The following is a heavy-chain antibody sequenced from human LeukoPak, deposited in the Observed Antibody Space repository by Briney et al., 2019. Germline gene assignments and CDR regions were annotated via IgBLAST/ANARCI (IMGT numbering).Heavy chain of an antibody. D-gene: IGHD5-24*01. CDR1: GGSVSDYY. CDR3: ARRNYYYYYYYMDV. J-gene: IGHJ6*03. CDR2: IYYTGT. Sequence: PSETLSLTCTVSGGSVSDYYWSWIRQSPGKGLEWIGYIYYTGTSYNPSLKSRVTISADTSKNQFSLKLSSVTAADTAVYYCARRNYYYYYYYMDVWGKGTTVTISS. V-gene: IGHV4-59*02.